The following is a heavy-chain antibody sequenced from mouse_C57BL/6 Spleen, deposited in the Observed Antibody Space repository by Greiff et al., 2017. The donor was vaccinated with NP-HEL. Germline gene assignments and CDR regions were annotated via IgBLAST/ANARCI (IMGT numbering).Heavy chain of an antibody. V-gene: IGHV1-72*01. D-gene: IGHD2-4*01. CDR2: IDPNSGGT. CDR1: GYTFTSYW. J-gene: IGHJ4*01. Sequence: VQLQQPGAELVKPGASVKLSCKASGYTFTSYWMHWVKQRPGRGLEWIGRIDPNSGGTKYNEKFKSKATLTVDKPSSTAYMQLSSLTSEDSAVYYCAREEVDYDYGGGYAMDYWGQGTSVTVSS. CDR3: AREEVDYDYGGGYAMDY.